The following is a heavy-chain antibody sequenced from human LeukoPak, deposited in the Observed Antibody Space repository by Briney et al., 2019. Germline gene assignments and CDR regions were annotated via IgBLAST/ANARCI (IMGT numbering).Heavy chain of an antibody. V-gene: IGHV3-7*03. D-gene: IGHD3-16*01. J-gene: IGHJ4*02. Sequence: GGSLRLSCAASGFTFSSYWMSWVRQAPGKGLEWVANIKQDGSDKYYVDSVKGRFTISRDNGKNSLYLQMISLRAEDTAVYYCARDGGSGSYANWGQGTLVTVSS. CDR3: ARDGGSGSYAN. CDR2: IKQDGSDK. CDR1: GFTFSSYW.